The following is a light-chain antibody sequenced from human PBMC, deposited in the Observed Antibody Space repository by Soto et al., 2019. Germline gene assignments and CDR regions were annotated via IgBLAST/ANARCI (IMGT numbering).Light chain of an antibody. CDR3: QQYDSLPYT. CDR1: QDINDY. V-gene: IGKV1-33*01. Sequence: EIQMTQSPSSLSASLGDRVTITCQASQDINDYSNWYQQKPGKAPRLLIYGASFLEVGVPSRFSGSGSGTHFTLTISSLQPEDVATYYCQQYDSLPYTFDQGTRLEIK. J-gene: IGKJ2*01. CDR2: GAS.